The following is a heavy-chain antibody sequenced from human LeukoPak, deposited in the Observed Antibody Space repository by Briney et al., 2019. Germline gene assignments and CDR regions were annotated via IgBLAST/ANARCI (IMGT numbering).Heavy chain of an antibody. J-gene: IGHJ4*02. CDR3: TTDGEYYAPYYFDY. CDR1: GFTFSNAW. CDR2: IKSKTDGGTT. D-gene: IGHD2-2*01. V-gene: IGHV3-15*01. Sequence: PGGSLRLSCAASGFTFSNAWMSWVRQAPGKGLEWVGRIKSKTDGGTTDYAAPVKGRFTISRDDSKNTLYLQMNSLKTEDTAVYYCTTDGEYYAPYYFDYWGQGTLVTVSS.